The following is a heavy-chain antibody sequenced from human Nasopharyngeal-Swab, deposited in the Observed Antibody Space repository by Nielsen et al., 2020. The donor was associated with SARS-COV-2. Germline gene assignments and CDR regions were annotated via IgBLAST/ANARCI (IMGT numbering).Heavy chain of an antibody. J-gene: IGHJ4*02. V-gene: IGHV3-23*01. CDR1: GYSFRTYG. Sequence: GESLKISCVASGYSFRTYGMSWVRQAPGKGLEWVAAIVGSGDISGSGGNTYYADSVKGRFTISRDNSKSTLSLQMNSLRAEDTAVYYCAKDLRGPYFFWGQGTLVTVSS. D-gene: IGHD2/OR15-2a*01. CDR3: AKDLRGPYFF. CDR2: IVGSGDISGSGGNT.